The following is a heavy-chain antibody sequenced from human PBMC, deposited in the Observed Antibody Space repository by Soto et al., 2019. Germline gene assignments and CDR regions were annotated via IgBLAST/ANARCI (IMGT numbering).Heavy chain of an antibody. V-gene: IGHV1-46*01. Sequence: ASVKVSCKASGYTFTSYYMHWVRQALGQGLEWMGIINPSGGSTSYAQKFQGRVTMTRDTSTSTVYMELSSLRSEDTAVYYCASYKNYYDFWSGPFPDYYYYGMDVWGQGTTVTVSS. J-gene: IGHJ6*02. CDR1: GYTFTSYY. CDR3: ASYKNYYDFWSGPFPDYYYYGMDV. CDR2: INPSGGST. D-gene: IGHD3-3*01.